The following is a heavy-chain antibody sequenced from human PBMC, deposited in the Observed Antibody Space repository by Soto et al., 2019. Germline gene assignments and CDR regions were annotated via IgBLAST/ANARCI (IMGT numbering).Heavy chain of an antibody. CDR2: ISYDGSNK. CDR3: ARDPGLLTVVTPRNYYGMVF. D-gene: IGHD3-10*01. J-gene: IGHJ6*02. CDR1: GFTFSSYA. V-gene: IGHV3-30-3*01. Sequence: PGGSLRLSCAASGFTFSSYAMHWVRQAPGKGLEWVAVISYDGSNKYYADSVKGRFTISRDNSKNTLYLQMNSLRAEDTAVYYCARDPGLLTVVTPRNYYGMVFWGQATTVTVS.